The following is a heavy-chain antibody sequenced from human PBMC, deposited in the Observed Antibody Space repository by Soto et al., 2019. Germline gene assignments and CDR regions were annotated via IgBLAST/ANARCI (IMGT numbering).Heavy chain of an antibody. D-gene: IGHD3-10*01. V-gene: IGHV3-66*01. Sequence: GGSLRLSCAASGFTVSSNYMSWVRQAPGKGLEWVSVIYSGGSTYYADSVKGRFTISRDNSKNTLYLQMNSLRAEDTAVYYCARAPPPYYYGSGSSRGDAFDIWGQGTMVTVSS. CDR1: GFTVSSNY. J-gene: IGHJ3*02. CDR3: ARAPPPYYYGSGSSRGDAFDI. CDR2: IYSGGST.